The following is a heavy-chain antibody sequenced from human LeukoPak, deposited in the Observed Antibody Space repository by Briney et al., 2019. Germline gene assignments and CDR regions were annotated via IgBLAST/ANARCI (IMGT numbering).Heavy chain of an antibody. CDR2: IYYSGST. CDR3: AREPDYGGGSYYYMDV. D-gene: IGHD4-23*01. J-gene: IGHJ6*03. Sequence: PSETLSLTCTVSGGSISSSSYYWGWIRQPPGKGLEWIGSIYYSGSTYYNPSLKSRVTISVDTSKNQFSLKLSSVTAADTAVYYCAREPDYGGGSYYYMDVWGKGTTVTVSS. CDR1: GGSISSSSYY. V-gene: IGHV4-39*07.